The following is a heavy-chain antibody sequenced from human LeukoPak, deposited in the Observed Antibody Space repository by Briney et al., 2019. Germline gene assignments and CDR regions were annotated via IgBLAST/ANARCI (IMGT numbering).Heavy chain of an antibody. CDR1: GFTFSDYY. CDR2: ISGSGVNT. Sequence: PGGSLRLSCAASGFTFSDYYMSWIRQAPGKGLEWVSTISGSGVNTHYADSVKGRFTISSDNSNNTLFLQMDSLRAEDTAIYYCAKADDIHAFHIWGQGTLVTVSS. J-gene: IGHJ3*02. D-gene: IGHD2-15*01. CDR3: AKADDIHAFHI. V-gene: IGHV3-23*01.